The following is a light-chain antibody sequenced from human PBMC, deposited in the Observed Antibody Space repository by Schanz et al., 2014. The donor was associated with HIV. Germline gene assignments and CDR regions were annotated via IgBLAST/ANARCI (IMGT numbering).Light chain of an antibody. CDR1: SSDVGHFNY. CDR3: SSYAGSNKNV. V-gene: IGLV2-14*03. CDR2: DVT. J-gene: IGLJ1*01. Sequence: QSALTQPASVSGSPGQSVTISCTGTSSDVGHFNYVSWYQHQPGKAPKLLIYDVTHRPSGVSNRFSGSKSGNTASLTVSGLQAEDEADYYCSSYAGSNKNVFGTGTKLTVL.